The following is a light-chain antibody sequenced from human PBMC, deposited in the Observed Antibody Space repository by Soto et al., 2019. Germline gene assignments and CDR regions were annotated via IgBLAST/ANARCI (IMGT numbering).Light chain of an antibody. J-gene: IGKJ5*01. CDR3: QQRSNWPIT. Sequence: EIVMTQSPATLSVPPGERATLSCRASQSVSSNLAWYQQKPGQAPRLPIYGASNRATGIPARFSGSGPGTDFTLTISSLEPEDFAVYYCQQRSNWPITFGQGTRLVIK. CDR1: QSVSSN. CDR2: GAS. V-gene: IGKV3D-11*02.